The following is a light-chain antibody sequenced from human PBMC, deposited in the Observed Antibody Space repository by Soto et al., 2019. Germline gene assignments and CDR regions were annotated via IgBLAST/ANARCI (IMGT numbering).Light chain of an antibody. J-gene: IGKJ1*01. CDR1: QSISSY. V-gene: IGKV1-39*01. Sequence: DIQMTQSPSSLSASVGDRVTITCRASQSISSYLNWYQQKPGKAPKLPIYAASSLQSGVPSRFSGSGSGTDFTLTISSLQPEDFATYSCQQIYSTPRFGQGTKVDIK. CDR2: AAS. CDR3: QQIYSTPR.